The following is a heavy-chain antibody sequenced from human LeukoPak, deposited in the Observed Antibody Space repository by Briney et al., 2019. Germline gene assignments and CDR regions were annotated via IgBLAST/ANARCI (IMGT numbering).Heavy chain of an antibody. J-gene: IGHJ4*02. D-gene: IGHD3-10*01. CDR3: ARERRGYFDY. Sequence: SETLSLTCTVSGGSISSYYWSWIRQPPGKGLEWIGYIYYSGSTNYNPSLKSRVTISVDTSKNQFSLKLSSVTAADTAVYYCARERRGYFDYWGQGTLVTVSS. CDR2: IYYSGST. CDR1: GGSISSYY. V-gene: IGHV4-59*01.